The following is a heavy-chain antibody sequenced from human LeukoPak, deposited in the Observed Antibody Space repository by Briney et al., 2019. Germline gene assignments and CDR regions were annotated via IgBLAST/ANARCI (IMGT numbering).Heavy chain of an antibody. J-gene: IGHJ4*02. D-gene: IGHD4-17*01. Sequence: GGSLRLSCAASGFTFSSYGMHWVRQAPGKGLEWVAVISYDGSNKYYADSVKGRFTISRDNSKNTLYLQMNSLRAEDTAVYYCSYGDYGDWGQGTLVTVSS. CDR1: GFTFSSYG. CDR2: ISYDGSNK. V-gene: IGHV3-30*03. CDR3: SYGDYGD.